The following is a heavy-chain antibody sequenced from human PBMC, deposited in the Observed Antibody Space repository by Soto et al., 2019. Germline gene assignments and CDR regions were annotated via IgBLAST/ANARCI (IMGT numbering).Heavy chain of an antibody. D-gene: IGHD3-9*01. CDR1: GFTFSSYW. Sequence: GESLKISCAASGFTFSSYWMHWVRQAPGKGLVWVSRINSDGSSTSYADSVKGRFTISRDNAKNTLYLQMNSLRAEDTTVYYCARRPVRPVETGYYDAFDIWGQGTMVTVSS. J-gene: IGHJ3*02. CDR3: ARRPVRPVETGYYDAFDI. CDR2: INSDGSST. V-gene: IGHV3-74*01.